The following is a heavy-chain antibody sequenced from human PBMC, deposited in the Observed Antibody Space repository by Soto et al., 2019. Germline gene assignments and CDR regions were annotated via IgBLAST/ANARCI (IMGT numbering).Heavy chain of an antibody. CDR2: TYSSGST. CDR3: ARRRPSVVTQAYFDV. Sequence: SETLSLTCTVTRESISSRSYYWGSIRQPPGKALEWIGRTYSSGSTCNNPSLWSRVRMSIDRWTDQCSRQLRSVPAADTLLYFCARRRPSVVTQAYFDVWGPGSLGTVTS. D-gene: IGHD2-21*02. J-gene: IGHJ4*02. V-gene: IGHV4-39*01. CDR1: RESISSRSYY.